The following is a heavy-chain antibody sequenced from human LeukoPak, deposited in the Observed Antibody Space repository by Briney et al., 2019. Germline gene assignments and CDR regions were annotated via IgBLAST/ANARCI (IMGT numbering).Heavy chain of an antibody. V-gene: IGHV3-23*01. J-gene: IGHJ4*02. CDR3: AKDAITSDWYDLDY. CDR2: ISGDGGST. Sequence: QPGGSLRLSCAASGFTFSSYAMSWVRQAPGKGLEWVSAISGDGGSTYYADSVKGRFTISRDDSKNTLYLQMNSLRAEDTAVYYCAKDAITSDWYDLDYWGQGTLVTVSS. D-gene: IGHD6-19*01. CDR1: GFTFSSYA.